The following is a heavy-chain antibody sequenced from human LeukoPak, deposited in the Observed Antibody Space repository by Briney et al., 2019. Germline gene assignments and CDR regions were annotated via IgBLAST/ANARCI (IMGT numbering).Heavy chain of an antibody. CDR2: INWNGGST. V-gene: IGHV3-20*04. J-gene: IGHJ6*02. Sequence: TGGSLRLSCAASGFTIDDYGMSWVRQAPGKGLEWVSGINWNGGSTGYADSVKGRFTISRDNAKNSLYLQMNSLRAEDTALYYCARAPDYYYYGMDVWGQGTTVTVSS. CDR3: ARAPDYYYYGMDV. CDR1: GFTIDDYG.